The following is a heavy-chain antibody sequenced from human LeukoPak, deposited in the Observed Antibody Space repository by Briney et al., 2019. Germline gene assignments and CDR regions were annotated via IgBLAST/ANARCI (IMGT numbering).Heavy chain of an antibody. CDR1: GYTFTSYD. Sequence: ASVKVSCKASGYTFTSYDINWVRQATGQGLEWMGWMNPNSGNTGYAQKFQGRVTITRNTSISTAYMELSSLRSEDTAVYYCARNAGYCSSTSCHYYYYYYMDVWGKGTTVTVSS. V-gene: IGHV1-8*01. CDR2: MNPNSGNT. D-gene: IGHD2-2*01. J-gene: IGHJ6*03. CDR3: ARNAGYCSSTSCHYYYYYYMDV.